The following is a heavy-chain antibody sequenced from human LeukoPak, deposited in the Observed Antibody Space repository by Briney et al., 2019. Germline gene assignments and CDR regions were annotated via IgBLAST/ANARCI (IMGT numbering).Heavy chain of an antibody. J-gene: IGHJ5*02. Sequence: GGSLRLSCAASGFTFSSYGMHWVRQAPGKGLEWVAVISYDVGKKYYADSVKGRFTISRDNSKNTLYLQMNSLRAEDTAVYYCARGRAVVAASDSSFDPWGQGTLVTVSS. CDR1: GFTFSSYG. V-gene: IGHV3-30*03. D-gene: IGHD2-15*01. CDR2: ISYDVGKK. CDR3: ARGRAVVAASDSSFDP.